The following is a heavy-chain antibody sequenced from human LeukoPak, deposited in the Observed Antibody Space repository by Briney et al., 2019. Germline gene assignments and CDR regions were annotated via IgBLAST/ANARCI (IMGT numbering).Heavy chain of an antibody. CDR1: GGSISSYY. J-gene: IGHJ4*02. CDR3: ARLFYCGGDCYSFVDY. D-gene: IGHD2-21*02. CDR2: IYYSGST. V-gene: IGHV4-59*01. Sequence: ASETLSLTCTVSGGSISSYYWSWIRQPPGKGLEWIGYIYYSGSTNYNPSLKSRVTISVDTSKNQFSLKLSSVTAADTAVYYCARLFYCGGDCYSFVDYWGQGTLVTVSS.